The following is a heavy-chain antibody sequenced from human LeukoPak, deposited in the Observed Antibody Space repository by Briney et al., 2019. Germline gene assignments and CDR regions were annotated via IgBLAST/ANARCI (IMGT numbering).Heavy chain of an antibody. V-gene: IGHV4-30-2*01. CDR1: GGSISSGGYY. Sequence: PSETLSLTCTVSGGSISSGGYYWSWIRQPPGKGLEWIGYIYHSGSTYYNPSLKSRVTISVDRSKNQFSLKLSSVTAADTAVYYCARWGAKYSSSFFDYWGQGTLVTVSS. CDR2: IYHSGST. CDR3: ARWGAKYSSSFFDY. J-gene: IGHJ4*02. D-gene: IGHD6-6*01.